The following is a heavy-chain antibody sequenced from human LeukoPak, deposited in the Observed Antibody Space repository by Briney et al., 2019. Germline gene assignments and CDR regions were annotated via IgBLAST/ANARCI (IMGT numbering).Heavy chain of an antibody. V-gene: IGHV3-30*18. J-gene: IGHJ4*02. CDR3: AKASEWEPLSGAEDY. D-gene: IGHD1-26*01. CDR2: ISNDGSNK. Sequence: GGSLRLSCAASGFTFSSYWMSWVRQAPGKGLEWMALISNDGSNKYYAGSVKGRFTISRDNSKNTLYLQMNSLRAEDTAVYYCAKASEWEPLSGAEDYWGQGTLVTVSS. CDR1: GFTFSSYW.